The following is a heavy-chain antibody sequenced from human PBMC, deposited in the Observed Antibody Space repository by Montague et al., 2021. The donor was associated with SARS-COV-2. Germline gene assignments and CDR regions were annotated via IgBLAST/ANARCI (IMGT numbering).Heavy chain of an antibody. D-gene: IGHD3-10*01. Sequence: TLSLTCTVSGDSFNSPKYYCAWIRQPPGKGLEWIGSSYYSGTTXDNPSLRSQVTISVDTSKTQFSLKMNSVTAADTAVYYCARGSYGSGSYHAFDIWSQGTVVAVSS. CDR2: SYYSGTT. CDR3: ARGSYGSGSYHAFDI. J-gene: IGHJ3*02. V-gene: IGHV4-39*01. CDR1: GDSFNSPKYY.